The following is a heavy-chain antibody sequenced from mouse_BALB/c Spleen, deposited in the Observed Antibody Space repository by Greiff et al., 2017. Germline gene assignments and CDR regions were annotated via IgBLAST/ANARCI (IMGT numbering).Heavy chain of an antibody. Sequence: QVQLKESGAELAKPGASVKMSCKASGYTFTSYWMHWVKQRPGQGLEWIGYINPSTGYTEYNQKFKDKATLTADKSSSTAYMQLSSLTSEDSAVYYCARRRVGAMDYWGQGTSVTVSS. CDR2: INPSTGYT. CDR1: GYTFTSYW. D-gene: IGHD1-1*01. J-gene: IGHJ4*01. CDR3: ARRRVGAMDY. V-gene: IGHV1-7*01.